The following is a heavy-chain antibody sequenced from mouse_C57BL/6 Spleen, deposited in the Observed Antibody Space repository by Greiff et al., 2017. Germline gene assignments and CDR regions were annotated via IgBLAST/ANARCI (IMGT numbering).Heavy chain of an antibody. V-gene: IGHV14-3*01. CDR3: EGDDLYWYFDV. CDR1: GFNIKNTY. J-gene: IGHJ1*03. Sequence: EVKLQESVAELVRPGASVKLSCTASGFNIKNTYMHWVKQRPEQGLEWIGRIDPANGNTKYAPKFPGKATITADTSSNTAYLQLSSLTSEDTAIYYCEGDDLYWYFDVWGTGTTVTVSS. CDR2: IDPANGNT. D-gene: IGHD2-2*01.